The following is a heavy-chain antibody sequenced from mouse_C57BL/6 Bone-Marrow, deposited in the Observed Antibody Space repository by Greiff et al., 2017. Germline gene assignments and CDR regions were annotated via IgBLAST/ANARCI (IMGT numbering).Heavy chain of an antibody. CDR1: GYTFTDYY. Sequence: VQLQESGPELVKPGASVKISCKASGYTFTDYYINWVKQRPGQGLEWIGGIFPGSGSTYYNEKFKGKATLTVDKSSSTAYMLLSSLTSEDSAVYFGAREDDYDGPYWYFDVWGTGTTVTVSS. CDR2: IFPGSGST. J-gene: IGHJ1*03. D-gene: IGHD2-4*01. V-gene: IGHV1-75*01. CDR3: AREDDYDGPYWYFDV.